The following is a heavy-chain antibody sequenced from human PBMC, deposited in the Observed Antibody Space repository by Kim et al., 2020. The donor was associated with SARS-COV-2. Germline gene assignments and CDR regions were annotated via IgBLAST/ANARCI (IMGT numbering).Heavy chain of an antibody. Sequence: RTTSSPSLKSQVTRSVDTSKNQFSLKLSSVTAADTAVYYCASQITSSLEYWGQGTLVTVSS. CDR2: RT. V-gene: IGHV4-34*01. CDR3: ASQITSSLEY. J-gene: IGHJ4*02. D-gene: IGHD6-13*01.